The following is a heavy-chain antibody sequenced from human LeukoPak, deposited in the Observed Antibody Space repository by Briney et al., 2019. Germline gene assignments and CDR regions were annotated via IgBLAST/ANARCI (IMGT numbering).Heavy chain of an antibody. Sequence: GGSLRLSCAASGFTFSTYSMNWVRQAPGKGLEWVSFISSSSTYIYSADSVKGRFTISRDNSKNTLYLQMNSLRAEDTAVYYCARDLPCSSTSCYPLRTFPYWGQGTLVTVSS. J-gene: IGHJ4*02. V-gene: IGHV3-21*01. CDR2: ISSSSTYI. D-gene: IGHD2-2*01. CDR1: GFTFSTYS. CDR3: ARDLPCSSTSCYPLRTFPY.